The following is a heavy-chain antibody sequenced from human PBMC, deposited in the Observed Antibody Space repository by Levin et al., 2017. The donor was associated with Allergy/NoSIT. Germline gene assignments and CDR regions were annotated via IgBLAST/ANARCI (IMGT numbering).Heavy chain of an antibody. Sequence: GESLKISCAASGFTFSSYAMSWVRQAPGNGLEWVSGISGSGASTYYADSVKGRFTISRDNSKDTLYLQMNSLRGDDTAVYYCAKGTRGYSSGWYGLDYWGQGTLVTVSS. CDR2: ISGSGAST. D-gene: IGHD6-19*01. CDR1: GFTFSSYA. V-gene: IGHV3-23*01. J-gene: IGHJ4*02. CDR3: AKGTRGYSSGWYGLDY.